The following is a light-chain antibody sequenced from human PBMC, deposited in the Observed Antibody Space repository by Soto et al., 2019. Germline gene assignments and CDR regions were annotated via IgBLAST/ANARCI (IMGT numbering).Light chain of an antibody. CDR3: AVWDDSLNGHV. J-gene: IGLJ1*01. CDR1: SSNIGTSS. CDR2: TND. V-gene: IGLV1-44*01. Sequence: QSSLTQPPSASRIHGQTVTITCSESSSNIGTSSVHWYKHLPGTAPTPLIYTNDQRPSGVPDRFSGSKSGTSASLAISGLQSEDEADYYCAVWDDSLNGHVFGAGTRSPS.